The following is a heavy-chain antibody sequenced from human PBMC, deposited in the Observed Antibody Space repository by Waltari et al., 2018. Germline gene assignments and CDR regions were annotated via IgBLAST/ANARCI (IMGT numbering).Heavy chain of an antibody. D-gene: IGHD1-26*01. CDR2: VNPNSGNT. CDR1: GYSFTSFD. Sequence: QVQLVQSGAEVRKPGASLKVSCKASGYSFTSFDTNWVRQATGQGPEWMGWVNPNSGNTGYGQRFQDRLIMTTDTSMTTAYMELINVTSEDTAIYYCARAAAPGKGAHWFDPWGQGTLVIVSS. CDR3: ARAAAPGKGAHWFDP. J-gene: IGHJ5*02. V-gene: IGHV1-8*01.